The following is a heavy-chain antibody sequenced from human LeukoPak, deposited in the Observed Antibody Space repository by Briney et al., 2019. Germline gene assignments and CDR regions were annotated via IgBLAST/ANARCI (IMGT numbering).Heavy chain of an antibody. J-gene: IGHJ4*02. V-gene: IGHV4-39*01. Sequence: SETLSLTCGVSGASISGGTYYWGWIRQPPGKGLEWIGSIYYTGSTYDNPSLKSRVTISVDTSKNQFSLKLSSVIAADTAVYYCARRGGSGRAFDYWGQGTLVTVSS. D-gene: IGHD1-26*01. CDR1: GASISGGTYY. CDR2: IYYTGST. CDR3: ARRGGSGRAFDY.